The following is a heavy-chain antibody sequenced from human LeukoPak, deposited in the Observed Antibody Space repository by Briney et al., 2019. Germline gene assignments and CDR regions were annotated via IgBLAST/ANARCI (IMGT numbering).Heavy chain of an antibody. J-gene: IGHJ4*02. D-gene: IGHD3-22*01. V-gene: IGHV1-2*02. Sequence: ASVKVSCKASGYTFTGYYMHWVRQAPGQGLEWMGWINPNSGGTNYAQKFQGRVTMTRDTSIGTAYMELSRLRSDDTAVYYCARDQHYYDSSGYYSWGQGTLVTVSS. CDR2: INPNSGGT. CDR3: ARDQHYYDSSGYYS. CDR1: GYTFTGYY.